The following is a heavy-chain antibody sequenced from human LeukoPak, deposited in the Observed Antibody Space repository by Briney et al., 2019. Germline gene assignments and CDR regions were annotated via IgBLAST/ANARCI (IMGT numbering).Heavy chain of an antibody. CDR2: INPNSGGT. D-gene: IGHD1-26*01. CDR3: ASASRSGSYYWFDAFDI. CDR1: GYTFTGYY. Sequence: ASVKVSCKASGYTFTGYYMHWVRQAPGQGLEWMGWINPNSGGTNYAQKFQGRVTMTRDTSISTAYMELSRLRAEDTAVYYCASASRSGSYYWFDAFDIWGQGTMVTVSS. V-gene: IGHV1-2*02. J-gene: IGHJ3*02.